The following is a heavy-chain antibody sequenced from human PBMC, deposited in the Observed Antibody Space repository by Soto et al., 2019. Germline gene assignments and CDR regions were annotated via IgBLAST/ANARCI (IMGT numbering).Heavy chain of an antibody. Sequence: ASVKVSCKASGYTFTSYGISWVRQAPGQGLEWMGWISAYNGNTNYAQKLQGRVTMTTDTSTSTAYMELRSLRSDDTAVYYCAISLLYSKPGHSVNWFDPWGQGTLVTVSS. D-gene: IGHD4-4*01. V-gene: IGHV1-18*01. CDR2: ISAYNGNT. CDR1: GYTFTSYG. CDR3: AISLLYSKPGHSVNWFDP. J-gene: IGHJ5*02.